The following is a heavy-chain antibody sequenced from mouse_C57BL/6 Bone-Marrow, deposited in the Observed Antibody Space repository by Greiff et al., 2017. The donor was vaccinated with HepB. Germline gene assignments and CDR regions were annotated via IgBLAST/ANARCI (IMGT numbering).Heavy chain of an antibody. J-gene: IGHJ1*03. CDR3: ARGYYGSTHWYFDV. V-gene: IGHV1-18*01. CDR1: GYTFPDYN. D-gene: IGHD1-1*01. CDR2: INPNNGGT. Sequence: EVKLQESGPELVKPGASVKIPCKASGYTFPDYNMAWVKQSHGKSLEWIGDINPNNGGTIYNQKFKGKATLTVDKSSSTAYMELRSLTSEDTAVYYCARGYYGSTHWYFDVWGTGTTVTVSS.